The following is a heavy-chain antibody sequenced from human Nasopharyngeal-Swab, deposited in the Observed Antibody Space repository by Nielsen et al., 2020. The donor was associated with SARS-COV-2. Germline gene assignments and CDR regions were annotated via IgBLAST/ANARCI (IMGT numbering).Heavy chain of an antibody. CDR1: RFTFSPYI. D-gene: IGHD3-3*01. J-gene: IGHJ4*02. V-gene: IGHV3-30*03. CDR2: ISADGSNE. CDR3: TRADFWSGYCDY. Sequence: GGSLRLSCAASRFTFSPYIMHWVRQAPGKGLEWVALISADGSNEYYADSVKGRFTISRDNSKSTLYLQMNSLRVEDTAVYYCTRADFWSGYCDYWGQGTLVTVSS.